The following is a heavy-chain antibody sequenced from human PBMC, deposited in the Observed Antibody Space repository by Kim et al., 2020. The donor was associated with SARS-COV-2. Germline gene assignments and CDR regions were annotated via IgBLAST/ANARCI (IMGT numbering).Heavy chain of an antibody. CDR1: GFTFDDYA. J-gene: IGHJ4*02. CDR3: AKGGETFDYGDLMSWYYFDY. V-gene: IGHV3-43*02. Sequence: GGSLRLSCAASGFTFDDYAMHWVRQAPGKGLEWVSLISGDGGSTYYADSVKGRFTISRDNSKNSLYLQMNSLRTEDTALYYCAKGGETFDYGDLMSWYYFDYWGQGTLVTVSS. D-gene: IGHD4-17*01. CDR2: ISGDGGST.